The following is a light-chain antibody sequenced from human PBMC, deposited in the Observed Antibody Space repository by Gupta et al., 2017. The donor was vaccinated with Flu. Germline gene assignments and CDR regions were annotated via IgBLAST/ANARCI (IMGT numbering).Light chain of an antibody. CDR2: GAS. CDR1: QSVRSSH. J-gene: IGKJ4*01. CDR3: QQYSSSPFT. Sequence: EIVLTQSPGTLSLSPGERATLSCRASQSVRSSHLAWYQQIPGQAPRLLIYGASSRANGIPDRFSGGGSGTDFTLTISILEPEDFAVYYCQQYSSSPFTFGRGTKVEIK. V-gene: IGKV3-20*01.